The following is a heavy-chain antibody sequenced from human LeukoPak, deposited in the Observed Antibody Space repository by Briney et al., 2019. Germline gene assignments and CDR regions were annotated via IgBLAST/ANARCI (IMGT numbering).Heavy chain of an antibody. J-gene: IGHJ4*02. Sequence: GGSLRLSCAASGFTVSSNFLSWVHQPPGKGLEWVSDIYSGGSTYYAGSVKGRFTISRDNSKNTLYPQMNSLRAEDTAVYYCTRGGGGSFPHYWGQGTLVTVSS. CDR3: TRGGGGSFPHY. V-gene: IGHV3-53*01. CDR1: GFTVSSNF. CDR2: IYSGGST. D-gene: IGHD2-21*01.